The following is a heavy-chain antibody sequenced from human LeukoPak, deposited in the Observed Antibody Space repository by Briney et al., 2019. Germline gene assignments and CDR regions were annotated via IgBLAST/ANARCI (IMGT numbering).Heavy chain of an antibody. Sequence: SETLSLTCTVSGGSISSYYWSWIRQPPGKGLEWIGYIYYSGSTNYNPSLKSRVTISVDTSKNQFSLKLSSVTAADTAVYYCARRTILWFGELTAFDYWGQGTLVTVSS. J-gene: IGHJ4*02. CDR2: IYYSGST. V-gene: IGHV4-59*01. CDR3: ARRTILWFGELTAFDY. D-gene: IGHD3-10*01. CDR1: GGSISSYY.